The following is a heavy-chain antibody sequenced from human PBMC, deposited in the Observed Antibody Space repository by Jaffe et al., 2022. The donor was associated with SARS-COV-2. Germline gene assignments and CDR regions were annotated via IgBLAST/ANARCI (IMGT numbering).Heavy chain of an antibody. V-gene: IGHV4-61*02. CDR2: IYTSGYT. CDR1: GGSISSGTNY. Sequence: QVQLQESGPGLVKPSQTLSLTCTVSGGSISSGTNYWSWVRQPAGKGLEWIGRIYTSGYTDYNPSLKSRVTISVDTSKNQFSLKLSSVTAADTAVYFCAKEGHTSSWYGNWGQGTLVTVSS. D-gene: IGHD6-13*01. CDR3: AKEGHTSSWYGN. J-gene: IGHJ4*02.